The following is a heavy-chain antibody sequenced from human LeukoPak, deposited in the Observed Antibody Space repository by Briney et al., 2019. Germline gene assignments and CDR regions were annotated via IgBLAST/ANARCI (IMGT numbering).Heavy chain of an antibody. CDR2: TYYSGST. D-gene: IGHD2-2*01. CDR1: GGSISSSSYY. CDR3: ATTLGYCSSTSCYSSPFDY. Sequence: SETLSLTCTVSGGSISSSSYYWGWIRQPPGKGLEWIGSTYYSGSTYYNPSLKSRVTISVDTSKNQFSLKLSSVTAADTAVYYCATTLGYCSSTSCYSSPFDYWGQGTLVTVSS. V-gene: IGHV4-39*07. J-gene: IGHJ4*02.